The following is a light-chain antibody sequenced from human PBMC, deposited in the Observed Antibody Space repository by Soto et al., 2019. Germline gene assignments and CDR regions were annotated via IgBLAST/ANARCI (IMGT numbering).Light chain of an antibody. CDR1: QSIDTY. V-gene: IGKV3-11*01. Sequence: EIVLTQSPATLSSSPGERATLSCRASQSIDTYLAWYQQKPGQAPRLLIYDASDRATGIPARFSGSGSGTPFSLTISGQEPEDFALYYCQQLYTGPLTFGEGTKVDIE. CDR3: QQLYTGPLT. CDR2: DAS. J-gene: IGKJ4*01.